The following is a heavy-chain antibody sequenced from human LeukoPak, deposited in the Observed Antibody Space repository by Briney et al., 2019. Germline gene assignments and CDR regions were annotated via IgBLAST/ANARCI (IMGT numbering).Heavy chain of an antibody. D-gene: IGHD3-22*01. J-gene: IGHJ5*02. Sequence: PSETLSVTSTVSGGSISSHYWSCFRHPPGKDLEWFGYIYYSGSSKYNPSLKSRVTISVDTSKNQFSLRLSSVTAADTAVYYCARRDESSGYTNGLDPWGQGTLVTVSS. CDR3: ARRDESSGYTNGLDP. V-gene: IGHV4-59*11. CDR2: IYYSGSS. CDR1: GGSISSHY.